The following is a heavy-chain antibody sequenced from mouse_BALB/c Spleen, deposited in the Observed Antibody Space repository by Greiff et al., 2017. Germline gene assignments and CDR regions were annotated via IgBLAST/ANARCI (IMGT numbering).Heavy chain of an antibody. CDR2: IDPETGGT. V-gene: IGHV1-15*01. J-gene: IGHJ3*01. CDR1: GYTFTDYE. Sequence: VQLQQSGAELVRPGASVTLSCKASGYTFTDYEMHWVKQTPVHGLEWIGAIDPETGGTAYNQKFKGKATLTADKSSSTAYMELRSLTSEDSAVYYCTGNSGLAYWGQGTLVTVSA. CDR3: TGNSGLAY.